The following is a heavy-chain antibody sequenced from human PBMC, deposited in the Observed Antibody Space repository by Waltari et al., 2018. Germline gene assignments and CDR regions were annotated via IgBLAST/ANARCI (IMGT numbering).Heavy chain of an antibody. Sequence: QVQLVQSGAEGKKPGASVKVSCKASGFTFSSYGISWVRQAPGQGLEWMGWISAYNGNTNHAQKPHGRVTMTTDTSTSTAYMELRSLGSDDTAVYYCARDVSDIVVVVAATPEGWFDPWGQGTLVTVSS. J-gene: IGHJ5*02. D-gene: IGHD2-15*01. V-gene: IGHV1-18*01. CDR1: GFTFSSYG. CDR2: ISAYNGNT. CDR3: ARDVSDIVVVVAATPEGWFDP.